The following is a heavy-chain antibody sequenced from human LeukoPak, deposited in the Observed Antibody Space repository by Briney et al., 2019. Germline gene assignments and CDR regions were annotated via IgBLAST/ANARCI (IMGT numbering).Heavy chain of an antibody. V-gene: IGHV1-8*03. CDR2: MNPNSGHT. CDR3: ARPSGYEKNRFDP. D-gene: IGHD5-12*01. Sequence: ASVKVSCKASGYTFTSYDINWVRQATGQGLEWMGWMNPNSGHTGYAQKFQGRVTITRNTSISTAYMELSSLRSEDTAVYYCARPSGYEKNRFDPWGQGTLVTVSS. J-gene: IGHJ5*02. CDR1: GYTFTSYD.